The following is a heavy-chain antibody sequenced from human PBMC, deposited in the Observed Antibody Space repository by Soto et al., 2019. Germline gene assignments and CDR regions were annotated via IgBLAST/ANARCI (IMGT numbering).Heavy chain of an antibody. Sequence: SVKVSCKASGSTFSSYAISWVRQAPGQGLEWMGGIIPIFGTANYAQKFQGRVTITADESTSTAYMELSSLRSEDTAVYYCARGLERLDNWFDPWGQGTLVTVSS. D-gene: IGHD1-1*01. V-gene: IGHV1-69*13. J-gene: IGHJ5*02. CDR1: GSTFSSYA. CDR2: IIPIFGTA. CDR3: ARGLERLDNWFDP.